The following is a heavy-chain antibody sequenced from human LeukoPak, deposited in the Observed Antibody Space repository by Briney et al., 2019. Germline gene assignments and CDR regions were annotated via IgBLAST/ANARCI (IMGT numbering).Heavy chain of an antibody. CDR1: SYSISSGYY. V-gene: IGHV4-38-2*01. CDR2: IYHSGST. D-gene: IGHD3-3*01. CDR3: AGAPRFLEWFPYYYYMDV. J-gene: IGHJ6*03. Sequence: PSETLSLTCAVSSYSISSGYYWGWIRQPPGKGLEWIGTIYHSGSTYYNPSLKSRVTISVDTSKSQFSLKLSSVTAADTAVYYCAGAPRFLEWFPYYYYMDVWGKGTTVTVSS.